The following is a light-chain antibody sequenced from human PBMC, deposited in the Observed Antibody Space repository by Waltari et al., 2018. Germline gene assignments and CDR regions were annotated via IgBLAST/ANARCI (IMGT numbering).Light chain of an antibody. CDR1: SSDIGNYNL. CDR3: SSYAGTVV. J-gene: IGLJ2*01. CDR2: EGT. Sequence: QSALTQPASVSGSHGQSITISCSGTSSDIGNYNLVSWYQQHPGKAPKLMIYEGTKRPSGISNRFSGTMSGNTASLTISGLQAEDEADYYCSSYAGTVVFGGGTKLTVL. V-gene: IGLV2-23*01.